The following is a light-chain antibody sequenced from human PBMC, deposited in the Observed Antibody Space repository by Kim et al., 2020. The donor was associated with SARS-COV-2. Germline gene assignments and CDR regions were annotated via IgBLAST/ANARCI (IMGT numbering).Light chain of an antibody. CDR1: SSDVGGYTY. J-gene: IGLJ2*01. CDR3: SSYTPSASVV. V-gene: IGLV2-14*03. CDR2: GVS. Sequence: GQSITISCTGTSSDVGGYTYVSWYQQPPGKAPKLMIYGVSNRPSGVSNRFSGSKSGNTASLTISGLQAEDEADYYCSSYTPSASVVFGGWTQLTVL.